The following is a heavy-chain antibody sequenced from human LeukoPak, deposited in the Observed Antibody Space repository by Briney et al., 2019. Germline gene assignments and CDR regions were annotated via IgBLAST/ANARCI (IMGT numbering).Heavy chain of an antibody. V-gene: IGHV3-43D*03. CDR3: AKDRGGYSSKYYYYYYYMDV. Sequence: PGGSLRLSCAASGFTFDDYAMHWVRQAPGKGLEWVSLISWDGGSTYYADSVKGRFTISRDNSKNSLYLQMNSLRAEDTALYYCAKDRGGYSSKYYYYYYYMDVWGKGTTVTISS. CDR2: ISWDGGST. J-gene: IGHJ6*03. CDR1: GFTFDDYA. D-gene: IGHD5-18*01.